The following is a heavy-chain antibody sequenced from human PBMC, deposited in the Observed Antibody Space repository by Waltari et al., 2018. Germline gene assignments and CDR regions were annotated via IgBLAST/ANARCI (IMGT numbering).Heavy chain of an antibody. V-gene: IGHV1-46*01. J-gene: IGHJ6*02. CDR1: GYTFTSYY. CDR3: AREDIVVVPAAIKNYYYYYGMDV. Sequence: QVQLVQSGAEVKKPGASVKVSCKASGYTFTSYYMHWVRQAPGQGLEWMGIINPSGGSTSYGQKFPGGGTMTRDTSASTVYMELSSLRSEDTAVYYCAREDIVVVPAAIKNYYYYYGMDVWGQGTTVTVSS. D-gene: IGHD2-2*01. CDR2: INPSGGST.